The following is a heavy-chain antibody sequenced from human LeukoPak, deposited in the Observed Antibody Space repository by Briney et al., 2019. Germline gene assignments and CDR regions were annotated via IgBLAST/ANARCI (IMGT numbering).Heavy chain of an antibody. CDR2: IKQDGSEK. CDR3: ARGNDEHFDY. Sequence: PGGSPRLSCAASGFTFSIYWMSWVRQAPGKGLEWVANIKQDGSEKYYVDSVKGRFTISRDNAKNSLYLQMNSLRAEDTAVYYCARGNDEHFDYWGQGTLVTVSS. D-gene: IGHD2-21*01. J-gene: IGHJ4*02. V-gene: IGHV3-7*01. CDR1: GFTFSIYW.